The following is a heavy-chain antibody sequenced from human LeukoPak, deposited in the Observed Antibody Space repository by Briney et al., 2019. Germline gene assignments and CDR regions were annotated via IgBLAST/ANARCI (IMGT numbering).Heavy chain of an antibody. CDR2: IYYSGRT. J-gene: IGHJ6*02. CDR1: GGSMTSSSYY. V-gene: IGHV4-39*07. D-gene: IGHD2-2*01. CDR3: ARDVVVVPAAIHYGMDV. Sequence: SETLSLTCTVSGGSMTSSSYYWGWIRQPPGKGLEWIASIYYSGRTYYNPSLKSRVTISVDTSKNQFSLNLSSVTAADTAVYYCARDVVVVPAAIHYGMDVWGQGTTVTVSS.